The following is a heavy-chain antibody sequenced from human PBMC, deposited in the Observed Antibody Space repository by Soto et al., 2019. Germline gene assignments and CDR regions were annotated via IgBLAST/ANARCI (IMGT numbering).Heavy chain of an antibody. D-gene: IGHD6-19*01. CDR1: GDSYSISTYS. Sequence: KTSETLSLTCNMSGDSYSISTYSWSWIRQPPGKALQWIGFIYQSGVTSYNPSLASRVSISLDRSNNQCCLKLKSVTAADTAVYFCAGMPYTSGLRFDPWGPGTLVTVSS. CDR3: AGMPYTSGLRFDP. J-gene: IGHJ5*02. V-gene: IGHV4-30-2*01. CDR2: IYQSGVT.